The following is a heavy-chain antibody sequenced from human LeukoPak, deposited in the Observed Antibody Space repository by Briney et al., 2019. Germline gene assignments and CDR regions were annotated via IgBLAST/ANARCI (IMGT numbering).Heavy chain of an antibody. CDR3: ARAGGSSSPYYYYYMDV. CDR2: IYHTANT. D-gene: IGHD6-6*01. CDR1: GYSIGSGYY. J-gene: IGHJ6*03. Sequence: SETLSLTCAVAGYSIGSGYYWAWIRQPPGRGLEWIANIYHTANTYYNPSLNSRVTMSVDTSKNQFSLRLSSVTAADTAVYYCARAGGSSSPYYYYYMDVWGRGTTVTVSS. V-gene: IGHV4-38-2*01.